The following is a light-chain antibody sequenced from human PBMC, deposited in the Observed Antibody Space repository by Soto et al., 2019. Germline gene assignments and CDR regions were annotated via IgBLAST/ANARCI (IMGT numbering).Light chain of an antibody. V-gene: IGKV3-20*01. Sequence: PGERATLSCRASQSVSSNYLAWYQQKPGQAPRLLIYGASSRATGIPDRFSGSGSGTDFTLTISRLEPEDFAVYYCQQYGSSRTFGQGTKVEIK. J-gene: IGKJ1*01. CDR2: GAS. CDR1: QSVSSNY. CDR3: QQYGSSRT.